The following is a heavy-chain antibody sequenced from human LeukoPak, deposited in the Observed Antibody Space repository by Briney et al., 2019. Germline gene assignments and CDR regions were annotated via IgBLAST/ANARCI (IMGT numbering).Heavy chain of an antibody. V-gene: IGHV4-4*07. J-gene: IGHJ4*02. Sequence: SETLSLTCTVSGGSISSYYWSWIRQPAGKGLEWIGRIYTSGSTNYNPSLKSRVTISVDTSKNQFSLKLSSVTAADTAVYYCARESRLWFGELSLDYWGQGTLVTVSS. CDR3: ARESRLWFGELSLDY. D-gene: IGHD3-10*01. CDR1: GGSISSYY. CDR2: IYTSGST.